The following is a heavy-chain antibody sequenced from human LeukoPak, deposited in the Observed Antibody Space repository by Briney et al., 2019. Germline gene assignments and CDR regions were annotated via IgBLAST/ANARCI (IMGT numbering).Heavy chain of an antibody. V-gene: IGHV4-59*11. CDR2: IYYSGST. CDR1: GGSTSSHY. Sequence: PSETLSLTCTVSGGSTSSHYWSWLRQPPGKGLEWFGYIYYSGSTNYNPSLKSRVTISVDTSKNQFSLKLSSVTAADTAVYYCARNLWFGELIFDYWGQGTLVTVSS. CDR3: ARNLWFGELIFDY. D-gene: IGHD3-10*01. J-gene: IGHJ4*02.